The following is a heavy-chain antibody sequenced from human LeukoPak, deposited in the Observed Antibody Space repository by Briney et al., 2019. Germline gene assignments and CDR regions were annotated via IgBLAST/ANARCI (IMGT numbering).Heavy chain of an antibody. J-gene: IGHJ4*02. CDR3: TTDLGTYYHGSQRLIPIDY. Sequence: ETLSLTCTVSGGSISNYYWSWIRQAPGKGLEWIGRVKSKTDGETTNYAEPVRGRFTISRDDSKSAVYLQMNSLKIEDTAVYYCTTDLGTYYHGSQRLIPIDYWGQGTLVTVSS. CDR1: GGSISNYY. V-gene: IGHV3-15*01. CDR2: VKSKTDGETT. D-gene: IGHD3-10*01.